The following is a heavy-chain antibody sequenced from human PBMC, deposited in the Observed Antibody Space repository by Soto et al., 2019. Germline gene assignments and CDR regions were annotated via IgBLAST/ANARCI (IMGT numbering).Heavy chain of an antibody. CDR2: ITATGDRT. CDR3: ATMNGYFEY. V-gene: IGHV3-23*01. CDR1: GFRFRSYS. D-gene: IGHD3-22*01. Sequence: GSLRLACADSGFRFRSYSMSWVRQTPGKGLEWVAAITATGDRTYYADSVTGRFTISRDNSKKTHYLQMTSLRAEDTAMYYCATMNGYFEYWGQGTPVTVSS. J-gene: IGHJ4*02.